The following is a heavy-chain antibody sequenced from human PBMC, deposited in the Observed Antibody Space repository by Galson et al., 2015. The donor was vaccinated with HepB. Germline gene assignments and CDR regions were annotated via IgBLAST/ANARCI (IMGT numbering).Heavy chain of an antibody. J-gene: IGHJ4*02. CDR1: GFTFSSYG. CDR2: ISYDGSNK. CDR3: AKDLDYDILTGCPDY. V-gene: IGHV3-30*18. D-gene: IGHD3-9*01. Sequence: SLRLSCAASGFTFSSYGMHWVRQAPGKGLEWVAVISYDGSNKYYADSVKGRFTISRDNSKNTLYLQMNSLRAEDTAVYYCAKDLDYDILTGCPDYWGQGTLVTVSS.